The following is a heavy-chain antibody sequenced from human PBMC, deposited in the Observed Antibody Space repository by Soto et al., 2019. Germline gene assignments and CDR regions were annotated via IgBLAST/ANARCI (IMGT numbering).Heavy chain of an antibody. Sequence: GGSLRLSCAASGFTFNNFWMHWVRQVPGRGPEWVSRVNREGTSTTYADSVKGRFTISRDNAKNMLFLQMSSLRVEDAAVYYCARVGGGSGNYDYWGRGTQVTVSS. V-gene: IGHV3-74*03. CDR3: ARVGGGSGNYDY. CDR2: VNREGTST. CDR1: GFTFNNFW. J-gene: IGHJ4*02. D-gene: IGHD3-10*01.